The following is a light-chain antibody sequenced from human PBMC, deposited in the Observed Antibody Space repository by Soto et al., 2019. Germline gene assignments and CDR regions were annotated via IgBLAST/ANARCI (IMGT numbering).Light chain of an antibody. J-gene: IGKJ1*01. V-gene: IGKV3-20*01. Sequence: EIVLTQSPGTLSLSPGERATLFCRASQSVTSNYFAWYQQKPGQAPRLLIYGISDRATGIPDRFSGSGSGTDFTLTISRLEPEDFAVYYCQQYGSSGTFGQGTKVDIK. CDR1: QSVTSNY. CDR3: QQYGSSGT. CDR2: GIS.